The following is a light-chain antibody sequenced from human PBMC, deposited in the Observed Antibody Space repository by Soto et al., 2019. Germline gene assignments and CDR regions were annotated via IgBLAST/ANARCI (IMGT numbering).Light chain of an antibody. CDR3: CSYAGSSTSWV. CDR1: SSDLGSYNL. Sequence: QSALTHPASVSGSPGQSLTISCTGTSSDLGSYNLVSWYQQHPGKAPKLMIYEVNKRPSGVSSRFSASKSGNTASLTISGLQAEDEADYYCCSYAGSSTSWVFGGGTKLTVL. CDR2: EVN. V-gene: IGLV2-23*02. J-gene: IGLJ3*02.